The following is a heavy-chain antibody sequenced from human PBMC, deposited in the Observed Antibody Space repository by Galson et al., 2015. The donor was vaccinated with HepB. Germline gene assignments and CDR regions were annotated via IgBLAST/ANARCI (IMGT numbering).Heavy chain of an antibody. CDR1: GDSVSSNTAA. J-gene: IGHJ3*02. CDR3: AVGDKMTTALFDI. Sequence: CAISGDSVSSNTAAWNWIRQSPSRGLEWLGRTYYRSKWFYDYAVSVKSRITINPDTSKNQFSLQLNSVTPEDTAVYYCAVGDKMTTALFDIWGQGTMVTVSS. CDR2: TYYRSKWFY. V-gene: IGHV6-1*01. D-gene: IGHD4-11*01.